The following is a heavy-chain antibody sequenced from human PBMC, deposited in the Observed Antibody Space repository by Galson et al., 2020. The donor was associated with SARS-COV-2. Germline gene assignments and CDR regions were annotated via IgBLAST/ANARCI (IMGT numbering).Heavy chain of an antibody. CDR3: ARYKEDYSYYYFDY. CDR2: IYYSGST. J-gene: IGHJ4*02. D-gene: IGHD4-4*01. Sequence: SETLSLTCTVSGGSISSGGYYWSWIRQHPGKGLEWIGYIYYSGSTYYNPSLKSRVTISVDTSKNQFSLKLSSVTAADTAVYYCARYKEDYSYYYFDYWGQGTLVTVSS. CDR1: GGSISSGGYY. V-gene: IGHV4-31*03.